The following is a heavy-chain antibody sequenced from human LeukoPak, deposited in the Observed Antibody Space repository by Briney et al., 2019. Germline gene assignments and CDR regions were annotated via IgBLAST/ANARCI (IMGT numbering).Heavy chain of an antibody. CDR3: ARQANVDTAMEWSYYFDY. Sequence: SETLSLTCTVSGGSISSSSYYWGWIRQPPGKGLEWIGSIYYSGSTYYNPPLKSRVTISVDTSKNQFSLKLSSVTAADTAVYYCARQANVDTAMEWSYYFDYWGQGTLVTVSS. CDR2: IYYSGST. CDR1: GGSISSSSYY. D-gene: IGHD5-18*01. J-gene: IGHJ4*02. V-gene: IGHV4-39*01.